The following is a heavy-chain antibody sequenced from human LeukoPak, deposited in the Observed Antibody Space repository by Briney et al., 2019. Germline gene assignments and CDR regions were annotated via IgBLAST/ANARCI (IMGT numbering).Heavy chain of an antibody. V-gene: IGHV4-39*01. D-gene: IGHD5-24*01. J-gene: IGHJ4*02. CDR2: IYYSGSA. CDR1: VDSISSSSYY. Sequence: SETLSLTCTVSVDSISSSSYYWGWIRQPRGEGLECLVNIYYSGSANYNPSLKSRVTISEDTSKNQFSLKLSSVTAADTAVYYCARRDIDDYHFDYWGQGTLVIVSS. CDR3: ARRDIDDYHFDY.